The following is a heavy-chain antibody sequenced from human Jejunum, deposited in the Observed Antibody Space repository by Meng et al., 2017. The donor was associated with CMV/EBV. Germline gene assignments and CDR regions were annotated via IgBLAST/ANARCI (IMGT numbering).Heavy chain of an antibody. CDR3: ARATRAKWPYFDY. V-gene: IGHV3-74*01. D-gene: IGHD5-12*01. J-gene: IGHJ4*02. CDR1: GFTFSSYW. Sequence: LVGAGGGLGQPGGSLRLSCAASGFTFSSYWMHWVRRAPGKGLMWVSHINGDGSDTNYADSVKGRFTLSRDNAKNTLYLQMNSLRAEDTAVYYCARATRAKWPYFDYWGQGTLVTVSS. CDR2: INGDGSDT.